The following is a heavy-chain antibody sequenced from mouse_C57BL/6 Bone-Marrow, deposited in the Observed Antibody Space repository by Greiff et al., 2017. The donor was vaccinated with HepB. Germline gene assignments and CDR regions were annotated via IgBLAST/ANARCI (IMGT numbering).Heavy chain of an antibody. CDR3: ARLATVVATDYAMEY. J-gene: IGHJ4*01. CDR2: IDPSDSYT. V-gene: IGHV1-69*01. D-gene: IGHD1-1*01. Sequence: QVQLQQPGAELVMPGASVKLSCKASGYTFTSYWMHWVKQRPGQGLEWIGEIDPSDSYTNYNQKFKGKSTLTVDKSSSTAYMQLSSLTAEDSAVYYCARLATVVATDYAMEYWGQGTSGTVSS. CDR1: GYTFTSYW.